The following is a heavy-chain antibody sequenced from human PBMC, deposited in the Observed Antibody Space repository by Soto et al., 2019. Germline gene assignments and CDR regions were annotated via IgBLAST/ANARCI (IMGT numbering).Heavy chain of an antibody. CDR2: IIPILGIA. V-gene: IGHV1-69*02. CDR3: ARVPPPRGAVAGMDY. Sequence: QVQLVQSGAEVKKPGSSVKVSCKASGGTFSSYTISWVRQAPGQGLEWMGRIIPILGIANYAQKFQVRVTIPADKATSTAYLERSSLRSEETAVYYCARVPPPRGAVAGMDYWGQGTLVTVSS. D-gene: IGHD6-19*01. CDR1: GGTFSSYT. J-gene: IGHJ4*02.